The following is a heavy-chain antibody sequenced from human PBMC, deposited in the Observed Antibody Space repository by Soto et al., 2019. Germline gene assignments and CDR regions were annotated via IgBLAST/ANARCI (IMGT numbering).Heavy chain of an antibody. CDR1: GDSMTKYY. V-gene: IGHV4-4*07. J-gene: IGHJ4*02. CDR3: ARTVGAAYYFDF. CDR2: IYTSGST. Sequence: PSETLSLTCNVSGDSMTKYYWSWMRQPAGKGLEWIGRIYTSGSTNYNPSLKSRVTMSIDTSNNHFSLNLKSVTAADTAVYYCARTVGAAYYFDFWGQGALVTVSS. D-gene: IGHD1-26*01.